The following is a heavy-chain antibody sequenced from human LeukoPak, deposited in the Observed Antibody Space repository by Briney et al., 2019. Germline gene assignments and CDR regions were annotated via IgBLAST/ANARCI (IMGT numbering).Heavy chain of an antibody. D-gene: IGHD1-26*01. CDR1: GFSFSDSY. CDR2: INLSGNDM. J-gene: IGHJ4*02. CDR3: AKGKLVGATAPFDY. Sequence: PGGSLRLSCVASGFSFSDSYMNWVRQAPGKGLEWISYINLSGNDMYYADSVKGRFTISRDNSKNTLYLQMNSLRAEDTAVYYCAKGKLVGATAPFDYWGQGTLVTVSS. V-gene: IGHV3-11*01.